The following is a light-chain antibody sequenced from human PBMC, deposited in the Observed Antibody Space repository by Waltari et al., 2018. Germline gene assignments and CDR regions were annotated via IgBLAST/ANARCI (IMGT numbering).Light chain of an antibody. CDR2: AAS. CDR1: QGISNY. J-gene: IGKJ2*01. V-gene: IGKV1-27*01. CDR3: QQYNNWYT. Sequence: DIQMTQSPSSLSASVGDRVTITCRASQGISNYLAWYQQKPGKVPKLLIYAASTLQSGVPSRFSGSGSGTEFTLTISSLQSEDFAVYYCQQYNNWYTFGQGTKLEIK.